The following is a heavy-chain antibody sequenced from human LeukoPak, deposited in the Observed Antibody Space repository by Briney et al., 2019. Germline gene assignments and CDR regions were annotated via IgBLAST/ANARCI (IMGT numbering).Heavy chain of an antibody. J-gene: IGHJ4*02. D-gene: IGHD6-13*01. CDR1: GFTFSSYG. CDR2: IYYSGST. V-gene: IGHV4-31*02. Sequence: LRLSCAASGFTFSSYGMHWVRQHPGKGLEWIGYIYYSGSTYYNPSLKSRVTISVDTSKNQFSLKLSSVTAADTAVYFCASNRYTTSWYDWGQGTLVTVSS. CDR3: ASNRYTTSWYD.